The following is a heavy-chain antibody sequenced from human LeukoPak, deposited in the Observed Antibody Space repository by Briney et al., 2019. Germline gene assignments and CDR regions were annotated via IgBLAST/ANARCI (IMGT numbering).Heavy chain of an antibody. CDR1: GGSISSSGYY. CDR2: IFYTGGT. Sequence: PSETLSLTCTVSGGSISSSGYYWGWIRQPPGEGLEWIGSIFYTGGTYYNPSLKSRVTISVDTSKNQFSLKLSSVTAADTAVYYCARHCSGGTCYSDFDYWGQGTLVTVSS. CDR3: ARHCSGGTCYSDFDY. J-gene: IGHJ4*02. V-gene: IGHV4-39*01. D-gene: IGHD2-15*01.